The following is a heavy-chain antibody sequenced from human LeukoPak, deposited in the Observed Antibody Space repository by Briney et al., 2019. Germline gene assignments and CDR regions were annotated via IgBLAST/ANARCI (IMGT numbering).Heavy chain of an antibody. D-gene: IGHD2-2*01. CDR2: ISAYNGNT. V-gene: IGHV1-18*01. Sequence: ASVKVSCKASGYTFTSYGISWVRQAPGQGLEWMGSISAYNGNTNYAQQLQGRVTMTTDTSTSTAYMEVRSLRSDDTAMYYCARGQGGDCSSTYCLMADDWGQGTLVTVSS. CDR3: ARGQGGDCSSTYCLMADD. J-gene: IGHJ4*02. CDR1: GYTFTSYG.